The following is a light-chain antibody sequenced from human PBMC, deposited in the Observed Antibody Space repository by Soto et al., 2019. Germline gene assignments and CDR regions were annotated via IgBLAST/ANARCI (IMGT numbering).Light chain of an antibody. CDR2: DAY. CDR3: QHRSDLHPT. V-gene: IGKV3-11*01. J-gene: IGKJ4*01. Sequence: EIVLTQSPATLSLSPGERATLSCRASQSVSSYLAWYQQKPGQAPRLLIYDAYNRDTGIPARFSGSGSGTDLTLTISSLEPEDVAVYYCQHRSDLHPTFGGGTKEAIK. CDR1: QSVSSY.